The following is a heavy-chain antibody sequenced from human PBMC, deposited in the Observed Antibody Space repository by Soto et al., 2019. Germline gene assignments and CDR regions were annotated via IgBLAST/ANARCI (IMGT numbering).Heavy chain of an antibody. V-gene: IGHV3-72*01. D-gene: IGHD3-10*02. J-gene: IGHJ6*02. CDR1: GLIFSDYH. Sequence: EVQLVESGGGLVQPGGSLRLSCAASGLIFSDYHMDWVRQAPGKGLEWVGRIRRKANSYTTEYAASVKGRFTISRDDSKKSLYLQMNRLKTEDTAVYYCAMLGGWSGGSNDMDVWGQGTRVTVSS. CDR3: AMLGGWSGGSNDMDV. CDR2: IRRKANSYTT.